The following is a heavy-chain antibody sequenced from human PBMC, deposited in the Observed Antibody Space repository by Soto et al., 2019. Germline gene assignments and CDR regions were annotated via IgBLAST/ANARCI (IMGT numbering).Heavy chain of an antibody. CDR3: ARVAKIFGVVNWLDP. CDR1: GYAFTSYG. Sequence: ASVKVSCKASGYAFTSYGISWVRQAPGQGLEWMGWISAYNGNTNYAQKLQGRVTMTTDTSTSTAYMELRSLRSDDTAVYYCARVAKIFGVVNWLDPCGQGTIVTVYS. V-gene: IGHV1-18*01. J-gene: IGHJ5*02. CDR2: ISAYNGNT. D-gene: IGHD3-3*01.